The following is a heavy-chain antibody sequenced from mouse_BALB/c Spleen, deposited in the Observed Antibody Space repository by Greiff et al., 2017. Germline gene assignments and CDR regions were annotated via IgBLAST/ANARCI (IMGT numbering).Heavy chain of an antibody. CDR1: GDSITSGY. CDR2: ISYSGST. J-gene: IGHJ3*01. Sequence: EVKLVESGPSLVKPSQTLSLTCSVTGDSITSGYWNWIRKFPGNKLEYMGYISYSGSTYYNPSHNSRISIARDTSKNQYYLQLNSVTTEDTATYYCARYYCGSSYEFAYWGQGTLVTVSA. CDR3: ARYYCGSSYEFAY. V-gene: IGHV3-8*02. D-gene: IGHD1-1*01.